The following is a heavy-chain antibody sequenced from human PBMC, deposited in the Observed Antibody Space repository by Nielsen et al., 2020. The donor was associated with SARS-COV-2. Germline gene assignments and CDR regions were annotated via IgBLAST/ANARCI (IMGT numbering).Heavy chain of an antibody. J-gene: IGHJ4*02. CDR3: ARRLAYSSSSGDFDS. D-gene: IGHD6-6*01. V-gene: IGHV4-30-4*01. Sequence: SETLSLTCTVSVVSIGSGDFYWNWIRQPPGKGLEWIGNIYYNGNTNYNPSLRSRLTISVDTSKNQFSLKLSSVTAADTAVYYCARRLAYSSSSGDFDSWGQGTLVTVSS. CDR1: VVSIGSGDFY. CDR2: IYYNGNT.